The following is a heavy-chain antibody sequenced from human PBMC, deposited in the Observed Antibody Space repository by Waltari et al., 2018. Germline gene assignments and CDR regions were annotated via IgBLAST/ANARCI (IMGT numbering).Heavy chain of an antibody. V-gene: IGHV1-69*04. J-gene: IGHJ5*02. Sequence: QVQLVQSGAEVKKPRSSVKVSCKASGGTFSSYAISWVRQAPGQGLEWMGRIIPILGIANYAQKFQGRVTITADKSTSTAYMELSSLRSEDTAVYYCARDPRNLGLNPWGPGTLVTVSS. CDR1: GGTFSSYA. D-gene: IGHD3-16*01. CDR2: IIPILGIA. CDR3: ARDPRNLGLNP.